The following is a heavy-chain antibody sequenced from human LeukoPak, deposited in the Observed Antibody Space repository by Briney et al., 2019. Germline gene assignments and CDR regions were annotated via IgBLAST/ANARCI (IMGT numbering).Heavy chain of an antibody. CDR2: LYYSGST. CDR1: GGSISSYY. V-gene: IGHV4-59*12. Sequence: PSETLSLTCTVSGGSISSYYWSWIRRPPPKGPVWIGYLYYSGSTNYNPSLKSRVTISVDTSKNQFSLKLSSVTAADTAVYYCARDRRAYYYDILTGYYWGQGTLVTVSS. CDR3: ARDRRAYYYDILTGYY. D-gene: IGHD3-9*01. J-gene: IGHJ4*02.